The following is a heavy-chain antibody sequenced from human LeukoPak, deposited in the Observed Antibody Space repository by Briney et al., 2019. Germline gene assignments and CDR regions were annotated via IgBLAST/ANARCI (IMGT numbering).Heavy chain of an antibody. CDR3: ARARLLLDY. V-gene: IGHV1-46*01. Sequence: GASVKVSCKASGYTFITYYIHWVRQAPGQGLEWMGTINPSGGSTNYAQKFQGRLTMPGNTSTSTVYMELSSLRFEDTAVYYCARARLLLDYWGQGTLVTVSS. J-gene: IGHJ4*02. CDR1: GYTFITYY. CDR2: INPSGGST. D-gene: IGHD2-21*02.